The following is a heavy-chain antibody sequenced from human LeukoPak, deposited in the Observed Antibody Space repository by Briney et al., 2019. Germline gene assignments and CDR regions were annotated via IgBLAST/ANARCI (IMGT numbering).Heavy chain of an antibody. CDR3: ARDVSYSGSYSEAAFDI. D-gene: IGHD1-26*01. V-gene: IGHV1-69*06. J-gene: IGHJ3*02. Sequence: SVKVSCKASGGTFSSYAISWVRQAPGQGLEWMGGIIPIFGTANYAQKFQGRVTITADKSTSTAYMELSSLRSEDTAVYYCARDVSYSGSYSEAAFDIWGQGTMVTVSS. CDR1: GGTFSSYA. CDR2: IIPIFGTA.